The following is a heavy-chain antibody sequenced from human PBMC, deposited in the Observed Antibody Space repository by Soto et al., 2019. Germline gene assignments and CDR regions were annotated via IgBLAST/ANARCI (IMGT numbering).Heavy chain of an antibody. J-gene: IGHJ4*02. CDR2: VYNSGST. Sequence: WETLSLTCTVSGGSISSNYWTWIRQPPGKGLEWIGYVYNSGSTNYNPSLKSRVTISEDTSKSQFSLKVNSMTAADTAVYYCARYRREAVAGYTLDNWGQGILVTVSS. CDR1: GGSISSNY. CDR3: ARYRREAVAGYTLDN. D-gene: IGHD6-13*01. V-gene: IGHV4-59*01.